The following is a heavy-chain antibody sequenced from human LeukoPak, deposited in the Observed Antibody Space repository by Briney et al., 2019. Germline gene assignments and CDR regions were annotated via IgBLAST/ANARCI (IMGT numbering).Heavy chain of an antibody. CDR3: ARLSSGSYSSGSFDY. J-gene: IGHJ4*02. CDR2: IYYSGST. Sequence: SQTLSLTCTVSGGSISSTSYFWAWIRQPPGKGLEWIGNIYYSGSTDYNPSLKSRVTISVDTSQNQVSLNLSSVTAAASAVFYCARLSSGSYSSGSFDYWGQGTLVTVSS. CDR1: GGSISSTSYF. D-gene: IGHD1-26*01. V-gene: IGHV4-39*01.